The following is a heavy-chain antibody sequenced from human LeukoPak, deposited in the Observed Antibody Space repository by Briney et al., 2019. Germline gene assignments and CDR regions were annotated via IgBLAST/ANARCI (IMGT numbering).Heavy chain of an antibody. CDR1: GFSFESYG. Sequence: LGRSLTLSCAASGFSFESYGIHWVRHPRRKGRGWVAVTWFEGRNKSFADSVKGRFTISGYSAKNTVYLQMNSLRGEDTAVYYCARDCASSRSWYEFLGSGLDVWGQGTTVTVSS. V-gene: IGHV3-33*01. J-gene: IGHJ6*02. CDR2: TWFEGRNK. D-gene: IGHD6-13*01. CDR3: ARDCASSRSWYEFLGSGLDV.